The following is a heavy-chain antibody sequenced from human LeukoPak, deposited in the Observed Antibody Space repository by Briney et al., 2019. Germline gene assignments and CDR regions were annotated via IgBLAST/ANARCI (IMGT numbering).Heavy chain of an antibody. J-gene: IGHJ4*02. CDR3: ARPRDKYSSSWYYFDY. V-gene: IGHV5-51*01. CDR2: IYPGDSDT. D-gene: IGHD6-13*01. CDR1: GYSFTSYW. Sequence: GESLKISCKGSGYSFTSYWIGWVRQMPGKGLEWMGMIYPGDSDTRYSPSFQGQVTISADKSISTAYLQWSSLKASDTAMYYCARPRDKYSSSWYYFDYWGQGTLVTVSS.